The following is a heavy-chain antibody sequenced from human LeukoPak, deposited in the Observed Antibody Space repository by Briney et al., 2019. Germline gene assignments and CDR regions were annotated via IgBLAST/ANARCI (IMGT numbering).Heavy chain of an antibody. Sequence: PSETLSLTCTVSGGSISSYYWSWIRQPAGKGLEWIGRIYISGSTSYNPSLKSRVTMSVDASENQFSLKLSSVTAADTAVYYCARGPRKICSGGSCYSDYWGQGTLVTVSS. CDR2: IYISGST. V-gene: IGHV4-4*07. J-gene: IGHJ4*02. CDR1: GGSISSYY. D-gene: IGHD2-15*01. CDR3: ARGPRKICSGGSCYSDY.